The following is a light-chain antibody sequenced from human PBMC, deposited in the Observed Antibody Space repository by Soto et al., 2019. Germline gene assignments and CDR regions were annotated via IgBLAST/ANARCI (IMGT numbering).Light chain of an antibody. CDR3: SSYAADNSYV. CDR2: EVN. CDR1: SSDIGRYNY. J-gene: IGLJ1*01. Sequence: SPGHSATISCTGTSSDIGRYNYVSWYQQHPGKAPKLIIFEVNKWPSGVPDRFSASKLGNTASLTVYGLQAEDEADYYCSSYAADNSYVFGTGTRSPS. V-gene: IGLV2-8*01.